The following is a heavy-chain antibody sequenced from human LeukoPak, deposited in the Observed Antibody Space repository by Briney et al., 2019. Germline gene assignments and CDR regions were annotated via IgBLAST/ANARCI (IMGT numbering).Heavy chain of an antibody. CDR2: IIPILGIA. CDR1: GYTFTSYG. J-gene: IGHJ6*02. Sequence: GASVKVSCKASGYTFTSYGISWVRQAPGQGLEWMGRIIPILGIANYAQKFQGRVTITADKSTSTAYMELSSLRSEDTAVYYCARDSKRGMDVWGQGTTVTVSS. V-gene: IGHV1-69*04. CDR3: ARDSKRGMDV.